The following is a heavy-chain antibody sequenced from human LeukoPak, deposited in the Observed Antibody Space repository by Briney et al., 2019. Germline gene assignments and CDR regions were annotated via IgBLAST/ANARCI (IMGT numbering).Heavy chain of an antibody. V-gene: IGHV3-30*18. D-gene: IGHD4-23*01. CDR2: ISYDGSNK. CDR1: GFTFSSYG. Sequence: GRSLRLSCAASGFTFSSYGMHWVRQAPGKGLEWVAVISYDGSNKYYADSVKGRSTISRDNSKNTLYLQMNSLRAEDTAVYYCAKGQTNSCIDVWGQGTTVTVSS. CDR3: AKGQTNSCIDV. J-gene: IGHJ6*02.